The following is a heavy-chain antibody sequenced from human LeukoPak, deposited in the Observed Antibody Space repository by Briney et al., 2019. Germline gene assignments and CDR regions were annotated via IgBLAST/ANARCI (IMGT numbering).Heavy chain of an antibody. CDR1: GFTSTSSA. CDR3: AAGLRSYDSSGYYAFDI. CDR2: IVVGSGNT. J-gene: IGHJ3*02. V-gene: IGHV1-58*01. Sequence: SVKVSCKASGFTSTSSAVQWVRQSRGQRLEWIGWIVVGSGNTNYAQKFQERVTITRDMSTSTAYMELSSLRSEDTAVYYCAAGLRSYDSSGYYAFDIWGQGTMVTVSS. D-gene: IGHD3-22*01.